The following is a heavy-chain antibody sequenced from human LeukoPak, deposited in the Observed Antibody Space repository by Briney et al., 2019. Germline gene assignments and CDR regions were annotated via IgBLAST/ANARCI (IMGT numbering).Heavy chain of an antibody. Sequence: SVKVSCKASGGTFTRYAISWVRQAPGQGLERMGGIIPIFGTANYAQKFQGRVTITADEFTSTAYMELSSLRSEDTAVYYCARPETHSGYDASFDYWGQGTPVTVSS. D-gene: IGHD5-12*01. CDR2: IIPIFGTA. CDR1: GGTFTRYA. CDR3: ARPETHSGYDASFDY. V-gene: IGHV1-69*13. J-gene: IGHJ4*02.